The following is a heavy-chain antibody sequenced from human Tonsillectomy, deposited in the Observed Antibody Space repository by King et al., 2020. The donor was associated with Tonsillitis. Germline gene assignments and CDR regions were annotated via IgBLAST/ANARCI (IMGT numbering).Heavy chain of an antibody. CDR3: ARGTIVVVSAARYYYGMDV. V-gene: IGHV4-30-4*07. CDR2: IYYSGST. J-gene: IGHJ6*02. CDR1: GGSISSGGYS. Sequence: QLQESGPGLVKPSQTLSLTCAVSGGSISSGGYSWSWIRQPPGKGLEWIGYIYYSGSTYYNPSLKSRVTISVDTPKNQFSLKLSSVTAADTAVYYCARGTIVVVSAARYYYGMDVWGQGTTVTVSS. D-gene: IGHD2-2*01.